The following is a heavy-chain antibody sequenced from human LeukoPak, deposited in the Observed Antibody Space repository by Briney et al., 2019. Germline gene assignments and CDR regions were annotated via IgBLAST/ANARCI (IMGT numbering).Heavy chain of an antibody. Sequence: SETLSLTCTVSGGSISSYYWSWIRQPAGKGLEWIGRIYTSGSTNYNPSLKSRVTMSVDTSKNQISLKLSSVTAADTAVYYCARGSYGSGSYYNPAYYYYYMDVWGKGTTVTISS. CDR1: GGSISSYY. CDR3: ARGSYGSGSYYNPAYYYYYMDV. CDR2: IYTSGST. J-gene: IGHJ6*03. V-gene: IGHV4-4*07. D-gene: IGHD3-10*01.